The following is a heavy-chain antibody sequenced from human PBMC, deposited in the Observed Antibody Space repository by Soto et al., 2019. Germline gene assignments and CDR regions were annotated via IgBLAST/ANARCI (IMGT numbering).Heavy chain of an antibody. Sequence: SETLSLTCPVSGGSIISSSYYWGWIRQPPGKGLEWIGSIYYSGSTYYNPSLKSRVTISVDTSKNQFSLKLSSVTAADTAVYYCARTTLGYYDYIWGSSAGTPYYFDYWGQGTLVTVSS. CDR3: ARTTLGYYDYIWGSSAGTPYYFDY. CDR1: GGSIISSSYY. CDR2: IYYSGST. V-gene: IGHV4-39*01. J-gene: IGHJ4*02. D-gene: IGHD3-16*01.